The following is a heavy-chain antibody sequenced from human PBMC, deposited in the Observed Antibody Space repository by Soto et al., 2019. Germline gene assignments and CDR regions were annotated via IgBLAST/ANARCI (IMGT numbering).Heavy chain of an antibody. CDR2: ISYDGSNK. V-gene: IGHV3-30-3*01. Sequence: PGGSLRLSCAASGFTFSSYAMHWVRQAPGKGLEWVAVISYDGSNKYYADSVKGRFTISRDNSKNTLYLQMNSLRAEDTAVYYCASDSCSSTSCRHDYWGQGT. J-gene: IGHJ4*02. CDR1: GFTFSSYA. D-gene: IGHD2-2*01. CDR3: ASDSCSSTSCRHDY.